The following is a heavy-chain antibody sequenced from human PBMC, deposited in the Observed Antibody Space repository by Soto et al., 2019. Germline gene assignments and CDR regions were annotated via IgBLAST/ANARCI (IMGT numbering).Heavy chain of an antibody. D-gene: IGHD6-13*01. CDR1: GGTFSSYA. V-gene: IGHV1-69*01. CDR2: IIPIFGTA. Sequence: VSCKASGGTFSSYAISWVRQAPGQGLEWMGGIIPIFGTANYAQKFQGRVTITADESTSTAYMELSSLRSEDTAVYYCARDISPAVGIAAAVSGDNWFDPWGQGTLVTVSS. J-gene: IGHJ5*02. CDR3: ARDISPAVGIAAAVSGDNWFDP.